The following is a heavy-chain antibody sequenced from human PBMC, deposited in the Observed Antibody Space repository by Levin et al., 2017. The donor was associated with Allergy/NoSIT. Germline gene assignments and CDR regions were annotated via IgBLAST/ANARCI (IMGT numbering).Heavy chain of an antibody. CDR2: ISYDGSNK. CDR3: ANHDPYGSGSYSKGDY. J-gene: IGHJ4*02. Sequence: GGSLRLSCAASGFTFSSYGMHWVRQAPGKGLEWVAVISYDGSNKYYADSVKGRFTISRDNSKNTLYLQMNSLRAEDTAVYYCANHDPYGSGSYSKGDYWGQGTLVTVSS. D-gene: IGHD3-10*01. CDR1: GFTFSSYG. V-gene: IGHV3-30*18.